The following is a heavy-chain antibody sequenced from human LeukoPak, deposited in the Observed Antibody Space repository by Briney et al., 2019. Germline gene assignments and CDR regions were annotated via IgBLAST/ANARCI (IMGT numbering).Heavy chain of an antibody. CDR1: GYTFTGYY. Sequence: ASVKVSCKASGYTFTGYYMHWVRQAPGQGLEWMGWINPNSGGTNYARKFQGRVTMTRDTSISTAYKELSRLRSDDTAVYYCGSSGYYHPFDYWGQGTPVTVSS. CDR3: GSSGYYHPFDY. D-gene: IGHD3-22*01. J-gene: IGHJ4*02. CDR2: INPNSGGT. V-gene: IGHV1-2*02.